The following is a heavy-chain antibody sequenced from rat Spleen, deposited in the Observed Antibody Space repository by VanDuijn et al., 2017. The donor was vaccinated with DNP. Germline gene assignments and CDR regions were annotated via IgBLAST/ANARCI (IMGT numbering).Heavy chain of an antibody. D-gene: IGHD4-1*01. V-gene: IGHV5-58*01. J-gene: IGHJ2*01. CDR2: INPDGSNT. CDR3: TTGGPYYYDH. CDR1: GFTFNTYW. Sequence: EVQLVETGGGLVPPGRSLKLSCVASGFTFNTYWMFWIRQTPGKGLEWVASINPDGSNTYCQDSVKGRFTISRDNAGNTVYLEMNSLRSEDTATYYCTTGGPYYYDHWGQGVMVTVSS.